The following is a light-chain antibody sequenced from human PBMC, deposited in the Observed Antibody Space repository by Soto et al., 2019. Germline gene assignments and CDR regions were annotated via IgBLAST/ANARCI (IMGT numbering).Light chain of an antibody. J-gene: IGKJ5*01. CDR1: ETVATN. V-gene: IGKV3D-15*01. CDR3: QQYSNWPPIT. Sequence: VITQSPATMSVSPGGRATPSCSASETVATNLAWYQQKPAQAPRLLIYGASTRATGIPARFSGSGSGTEFTLTIRSLQSEDFAVYYCQQYSNWPPITFGHGKRLEIK. CDR2: GAS.